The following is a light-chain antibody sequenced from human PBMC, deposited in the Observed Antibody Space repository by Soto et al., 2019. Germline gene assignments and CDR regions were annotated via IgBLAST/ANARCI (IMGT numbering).Light chain of an antibody. V-gene: IGKV3-15*01. J-gene: IGKJ4*01. CDR3: QQYNNWLLT. Sequence: EIVMTQSPATLSVSPGERATFSCMASQNIRTSLAWYQQKPGQVPRLLIYGASTRATGVPARFSGSGSGTEFILTISSLQSEDFAIYYCQQYNNWLLTFGGGTKVDIK. CDR1: QNIRTS. CDR2: GAS.